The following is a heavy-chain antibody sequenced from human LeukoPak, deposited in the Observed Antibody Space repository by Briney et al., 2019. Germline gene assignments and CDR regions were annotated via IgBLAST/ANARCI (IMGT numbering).Heavy chain of an antibody. J-gene: IGHJ4*02. CDR3: ARAYSSGWYQNH. CDR2: ITNSGSTI. V-gene: IGHV3-48*02. D-gene: IGHD6-19*01. Sequence: GGSLRLSCAASGFTFSGYSMIWVRQAPGKGLEWVSYITNSGSTIYYADSVKGRFTISRDNANNSLYLQMSSLRDEDTAVYYCARAYSSGWYQNHWGQGTLVTVSS. CDR1: GFTFSGYS.